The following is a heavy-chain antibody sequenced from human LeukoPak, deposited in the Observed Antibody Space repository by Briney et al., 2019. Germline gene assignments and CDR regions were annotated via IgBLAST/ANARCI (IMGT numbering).Heavy chain of an antibody. D-gene: IGHD2-2*02. CDR2: IYHSGST. J-gene: IGHJ4*02. Sequence: SETLSLTCTVSGYSISSGYYWGWIRQPPGKGLEWIGSIYHSGSTYYNPSLKSRVTISVDTSKNQFSLKLSSVTAADTAVYYCARDGRGYCSSTSCYTGPNFDYWGQGTLVTVSS. CDR1: GYSISSGYY. CDR3: ARDGRGYCSSTSCYTGPNFDY. V-gene: IGHV4-38-2*02.